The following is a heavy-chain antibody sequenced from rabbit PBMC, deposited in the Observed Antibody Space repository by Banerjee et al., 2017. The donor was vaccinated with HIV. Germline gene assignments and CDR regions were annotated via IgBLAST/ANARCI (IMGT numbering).Heavy chain of an antibody. CDR1: GFSFSTNYW. CDR3: ARGVYVGYGVYGYATSLGDYYGMDL. V-gene: IGHV1S45*01. D-gene: IGHD6-1*01. J-gene: IGHJ6*01. CDR2: IGTTSGST. Sequence: QEQLVESGGGLVKPGASLTLTCTVSGFSFSTNYWICWVRQAPGKGLEWIACIGTTSGSTYYASWAKGRFTISKTSSTTVTLRMTSLTAADTATYFCARGVYVGYGVYGYATSLGDYYGMDLWGPGTLVTVS.